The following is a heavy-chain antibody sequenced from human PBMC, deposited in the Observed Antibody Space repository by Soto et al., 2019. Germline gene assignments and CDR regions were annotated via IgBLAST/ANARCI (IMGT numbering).Heavy chain of an antibody. V-gene: IGHV3-21*01. J-gene: IGHJ3*02. CDR1: GFTFSSSS. D-gene: IGHD6-19*01. CDR2: ITSGSSYI. Sequence: EVQLVESGGGLVKPGGSLRLSCAASGFTFSSSSMNWVRQALGKGLEWVSSITSGSSYIYYADSVKGRFTISRDNAKNSLYMQMNRLRAEDTAIYYCADATYSTGWYGPGAFDIWGQGTMVTVSS. CDR3: ADATYSTGWYGPGAFDI.